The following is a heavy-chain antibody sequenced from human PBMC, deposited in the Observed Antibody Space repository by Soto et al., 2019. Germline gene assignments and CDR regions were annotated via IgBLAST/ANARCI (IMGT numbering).Heavy chain of an antibody. Sequence: SETLSLTCTVSGGSISSGGYYWSWIRQHPGKGLEWIGYIYYSGSTYYNPSLKSRVTISVDTSKNQFSLKLSSVTAADTAVYYCARDVRFGEDYGMDVWGQGTTVTVSS. J-gene: IGHJ6*02. CDR3: ARDVRFGEDYGMDV. CDR1: GGSISSGGYY. V-gene: IGHV4-31*03. D-gene: IGHD3-10*01. CDR2: IYYSGST.